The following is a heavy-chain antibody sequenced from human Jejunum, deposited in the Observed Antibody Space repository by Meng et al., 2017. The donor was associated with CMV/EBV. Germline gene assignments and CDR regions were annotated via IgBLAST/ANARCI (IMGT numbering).Heavy chain of an antibody. Sequence: SLTTSGVGVGWIRQPPGEALEWLALVYWDGDKRYNPSLESRLTITRDTSKNQVVLTMTNMDPADTATYFCARSGGSTWYEEKNWFDPWGQGTLVTVSS. D-gene: IGHD6-13*01. J-gene: IGHJ5*02. CDR3: ARSGGSTWYEEKNWFDP. CDR1: SLTTSGVG. V-gene: IGHV2-5*02. CDR2: VYWDGDK.